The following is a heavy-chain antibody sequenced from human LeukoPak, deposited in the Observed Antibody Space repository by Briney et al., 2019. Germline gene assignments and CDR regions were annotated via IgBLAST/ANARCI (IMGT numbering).Heavy chain of an antibody. V-gene: IGHV1-2*06. CDR3: ARERRWFDP. CDR1: GGTFSSYA. Sequence: ASVKASCKASGGTFSSYAISWVRQAPGQGLEWMGRINPNSGGTNYAQKFQGRVTMTRDTSISTAYMELSRLRSDDTAVYYCARERRWFDPWGQGTLVTISS. CDR2: INPNSGGT. J-gene: IGHJ5*02.